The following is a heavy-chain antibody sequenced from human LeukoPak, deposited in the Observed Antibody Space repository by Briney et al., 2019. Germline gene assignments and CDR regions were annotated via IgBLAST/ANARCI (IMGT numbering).Heavy chain of an antibody. V-gene: IGHV1-24*01. Sequence: ASVKVSCKVSGYTLTELSMHWVRQAPGKGLEWMGGFDPEDGETIYAQKFQGRVTMTEDTSTDTVYMELSSLRSEDTAVYYCATGQPRSEWQTHFDYWGQGTLVTVSS. CDR3: ATGQPRSEWQTHFDY. CDR2: FDPEDGET. D-gene: IGHD3-3*01. CDR1: GYTLTELS. J-gene: IGHJ4*02.